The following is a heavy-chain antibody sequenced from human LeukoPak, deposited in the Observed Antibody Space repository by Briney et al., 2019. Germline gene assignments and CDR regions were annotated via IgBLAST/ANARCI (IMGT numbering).Heavy chain of an antibody. J-gene: IGHJ3*02. V-gene: IGHV4-31*03. Sequence: SQTLSLTCTVSGGSISSGGYYWSWIRQHPGKGLEWIGYIYYSGSTYYNPSLKSRVTISVDTSKNQFSLKLSSVTAADTAVYYCARSHDYESHDAFDIWGQGTMVTVSS. CDR2: IYYSGST. D-gene: IGHD4-17*01. CDR1: GGSISSGGYY. CDR3: ARSHDYESHDAFDI.